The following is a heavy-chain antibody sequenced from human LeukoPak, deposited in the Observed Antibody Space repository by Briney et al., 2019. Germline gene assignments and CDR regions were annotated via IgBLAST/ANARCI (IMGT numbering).Heavy chain of an antibody. CDR2: ISGSGGFT. Sequence: QSGGFLRLSCAASGFTFSRHAMSWVRQAPGKGLEWVSGISGSGGFTYYADSVKGRFTISRDNSKNTLYLQMNSLRAEDTAVYYCATAYYYDSRGYDPLDYWDQGTLVTVSS. CDR3: ATAYYYDSRGYDPLDY. V-gene: IGHV3-23*01. D-gene: IGHD3-22*01. J-gene: IGHJ4*02. CDR1: GFTFSRHA.